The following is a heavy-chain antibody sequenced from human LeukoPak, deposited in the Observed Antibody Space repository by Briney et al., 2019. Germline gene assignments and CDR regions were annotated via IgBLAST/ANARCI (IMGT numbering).Heavy chain of an antibody. D-gene: IGHD3-10*01. Sequence: SETLSLICTVSGGSISSYYWSWIRQPAGKGLEWIGRIYTSGSTNYNPSLKSRVTMSVDTSKNQFSLKLSSVTAADTAVYYCASLYGSGQGYYMDVWGKGTTVTVSS. CDR1: GGSISSYY. CDR3: ASLYGSGQGYYMDV. J-gene: IGHJ6*03. CDR2: IYTSGST. V-gene: IGHV4-4*07.